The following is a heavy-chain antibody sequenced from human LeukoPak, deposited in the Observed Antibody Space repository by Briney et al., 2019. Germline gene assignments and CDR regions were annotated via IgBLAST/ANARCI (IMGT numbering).Heavy chain of an antibody. J-gene: IGHJ5*02. CDR3: ARDHLTHDYGDYRHYNWFDP. Sequence: RTSETLSLTCTVSGGSISSSSYYWGWIRQPPGKGLEWIGSIYYSGSTYYNPSLKSRVTISVDTSKNQFSLKLSSVTAADTAVYYCARDHLTHDYGDYRHYNWFDPWGQGTLVTVSS. D-gene: IGHD4-17*01. CDR2: IYYSGST. V-gene: IGHV4-39*07. CDR1: GGSISSSSYY.